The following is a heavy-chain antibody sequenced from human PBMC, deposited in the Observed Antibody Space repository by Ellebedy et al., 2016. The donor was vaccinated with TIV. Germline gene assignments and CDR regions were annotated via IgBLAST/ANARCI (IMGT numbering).Heavy chain of an antibody. J-gene: IGHJ6*02. D-gene: IGHD6-19*01. Sequence: ASVKVSCKASGYTFTGYYMHWVRQAPGQGLEWMGWINPNSGGTNYAQKLQGRVTMTTDTSTSTAYMELSRLRSDDTAVYYCARSSSGWYAPTGYYYGMDVWGQGTTVTVSS. CDR3: ARSSSGWYAPTGYYYGMDV. CDR1: GYTFTGYY. CDR2: INPNSGGT. V-gene: IGHV1-2*02.